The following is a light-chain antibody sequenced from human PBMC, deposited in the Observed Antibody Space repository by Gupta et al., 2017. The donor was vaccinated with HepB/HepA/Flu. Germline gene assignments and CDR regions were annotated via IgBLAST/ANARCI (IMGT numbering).Light chain of an antibody. J-gene: IGKJ4*01. V-gene: IGKV2-30*01. CDR2: QVS. CDR1: QSLFFSDGNTF. CDR3: VQGTHWPT. Sequence: AVLTQSPLSLPVTLGQPASISCRSSQSLFFSDGNTFLHWFQQRPGQSPRRLLYQVSKRDSGVPERFSGSGSGTDFTLRISRVEAEDVAIYYCVQGTHWPTFGGGTKVEIK.